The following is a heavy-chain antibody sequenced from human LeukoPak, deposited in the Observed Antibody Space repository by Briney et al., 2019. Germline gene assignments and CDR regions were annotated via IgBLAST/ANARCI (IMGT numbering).Heavy chain of an antibody. D-gene: IGHD5-12*01. J-gene: IGHJ4*02. CDR3: ARSEVDIVATVCFDY. CDR1: GFTFSSYA. CDR2: ISGSRGST. V-gene: IGHV3-23*01. Sequence: GGSLRLSCAASGFTFSSYAMSWVRQAPGKGLEWVSAISGSRGSTYYADSVKGRFTISRDNSKNTLYLQINSLRAEDTAVYYCARSEVDIVATVCFDYWGQGTLVTVSS.